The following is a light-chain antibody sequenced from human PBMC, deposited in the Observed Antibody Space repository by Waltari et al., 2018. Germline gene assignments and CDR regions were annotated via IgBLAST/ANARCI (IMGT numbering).Light chain of an antibody. CDR3: QQYYVWPPIT. V-gene: IGKV3-15*01. Sequence: VLFTQSPASLSVSPGDTVILPCRASQGVRTNLVWYQQKASQAPRTLIYGASTRSSCVPSRFSGSGSETDFTLIISSLQSEDAAVYFCQQYYVWPPITFGGGTKLEI. CDR2: GAS. CDR1: QGVRTN. J-gene: IGKJ4*01.